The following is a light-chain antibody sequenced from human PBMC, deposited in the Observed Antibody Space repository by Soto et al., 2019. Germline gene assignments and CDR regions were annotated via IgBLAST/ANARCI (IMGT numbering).Light chain of an antibody. CDR3: SSYTSRSTLGV. Sequence: QSVLTQPASVSGSPGRSITLSCTGTNRDIGGYNYDSWYQQHPGKAPKLMIYDVSNRPSGVSYRFSGSKSGNTASLTISGLQAEDEADYYCSSYTSRSTLGVFGGGTKVTVL. V-gene: IGLV2-14*03. J-gene: IGLJ2*01. CDR1: NRDIGGYNY. CDR2: DVS.